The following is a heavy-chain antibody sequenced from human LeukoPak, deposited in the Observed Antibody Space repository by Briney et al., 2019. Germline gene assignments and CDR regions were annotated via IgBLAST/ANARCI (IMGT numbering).Heavy chain of an antibody. J-gene: IGHJ4*02. V-gene: IGHV1-2*06. D-gene: IGHD5-24*01. CDR2: INPNSGGT. CDR3: ARVSSKRWLQLGYFDY. Sequence: ASVKVSCKASQYTFTDYAVHWVRQAPGQRLEWMGRINPNSGGTNYAQKFQGRVTMTRDTSISTAYMELSRLRSNDTAVYYCARVSSKRWLQLGYFDYWGQGTLVTVSS. CDR1: QYTFTDYA.